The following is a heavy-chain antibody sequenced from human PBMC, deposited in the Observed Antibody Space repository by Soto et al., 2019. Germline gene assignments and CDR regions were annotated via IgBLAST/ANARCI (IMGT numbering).Heavy chain of an antibody. CDR3: ARGGSLNWYFDL. D-gene: IGHD1-26*01. CDR1: GFTFSSYW. J-gene: IGHJ2*01. Sequence: EVQLVESGGGLVQPGGSLRLSCAASGFTFSSYWMHWVRQAPGKGLVWVSRINSDGSSTSYADSVKGRFTISRDNAKITLYLQMNRLRAEDTAVYYCARGGSLNWYFDLWGRGTLVTVSS. V-gene: IGHV3-74*01. CDR2: INSDGSST.